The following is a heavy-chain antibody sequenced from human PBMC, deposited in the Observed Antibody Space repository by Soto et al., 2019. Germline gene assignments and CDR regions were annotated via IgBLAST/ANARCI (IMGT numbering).Heavy chain of an antibody. V-gene: IGHV1-69*13. D-gene: IGHD1-26*01. J-gene: IGHJ4*02. CDR1: GYTFTSYG. CDR3: ARYGATEGLFDY. Sequence: SVKVSCKASGYTFTSYGISWVRQAPGQGLEWMGGIIPIFGTANYAQKFQGRVTITADESTSTAYMELSSLRSEDTAVYYCARYGATEGLFDYWGQGTLVTVSS. CDR2: IIPIFGTA.